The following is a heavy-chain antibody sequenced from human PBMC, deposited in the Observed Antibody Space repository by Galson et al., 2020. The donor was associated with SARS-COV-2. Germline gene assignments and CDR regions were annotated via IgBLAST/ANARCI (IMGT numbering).Heavy chain of an antibody. CDR3: AKDITRRYGSGSYYNVPGDI. V-gene: IGHV3-9*01. CDR1: GFTFDDYA. D-gene: IGHD3-10*01. CDR2: ISWNSGSI. J-gene: IGHJ3*02. Sequence: GGSLRLSCAASGFTFDDYAMHWVRQAPGKGLEWVSGISWNSGSIGYVDSVKGRFTISRDNAKNSLYLQMNSLRAEDTALYYCAKDITRRYGSGSYYNVPGDIWGQGTMVTVSS.